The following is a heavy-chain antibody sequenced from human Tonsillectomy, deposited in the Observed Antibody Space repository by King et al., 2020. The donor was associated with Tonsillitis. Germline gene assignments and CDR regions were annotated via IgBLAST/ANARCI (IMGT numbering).Heavy chain of an antibody. CDR1: GFTFSSYA. Sequence: VQLVESGGGLVQPGGSLRLSCAASGFTFSSYAMSWVRQAPGKGLEWVSAISGSGGSTYYADSVKGRFTISRDNSKNTLYLQMNSLRAEDTAVYYCAKDRSRRYYDILTLRGAPGPFDYWGQGTLVTVSS. J-gene: IGHJ4*02. CDR2: ISGSGGST. CDR3: AKDRSRRYYDILTLRGAPGPFDY. V-gene: IGHV3-23*04. D-gene: IGHD3-9*01.